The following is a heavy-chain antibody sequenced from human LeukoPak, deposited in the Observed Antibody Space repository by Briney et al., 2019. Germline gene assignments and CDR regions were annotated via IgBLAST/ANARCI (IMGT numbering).Heavy chain of an antibody. CDR1: GGSISSSSYY. D-gene: IGHD2-15*01. V-gene: IGHV4-39*07. Sequence: PSETLSLTCTVSGGSISSSSYYWGWIRQPPGKGLEWIGSIYYTGSTYYNPSLKRRVTISVDTSKNQFSLNLSSVTAADSAVYYCVRVRRYCSGGSCHTTTIGYWGQGTLVTVSS. J-gene: IGHJ4*02. CDR3: VRVRRYCSGGSCHTTTIGY. CDR2: IYYTGST.